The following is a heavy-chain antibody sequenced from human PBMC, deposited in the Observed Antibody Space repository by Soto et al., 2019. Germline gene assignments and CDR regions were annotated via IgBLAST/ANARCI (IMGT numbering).Heavy chain of an antibody. CDR1: GFTFSSYD. CDR2: IGRTGDT. D-gene: IGHD2-21*01. CDR3: ARNGGGLDY. V-gene: IGHV3-13*01. Sequence: GGSLRLSCAASGFTFSSYDIYWVRQGTGKGLEWVSTIGRTGDTNYSDSVKGRFTLSRENAERSSYLQMNSLRDGDTAVYYCARNGGGLDYWGRGTLVTVSS. J-gene: IGHJ4*02.